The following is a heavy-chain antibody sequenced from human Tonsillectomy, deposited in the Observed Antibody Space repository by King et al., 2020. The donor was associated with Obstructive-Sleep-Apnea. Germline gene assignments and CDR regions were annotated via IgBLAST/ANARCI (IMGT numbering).Heavy chain of an antibody. J-gene: IGHJ5*01. V-gene: IGHV3-21*01. CDR2: ISNTGTYM. CDR1: GFTFITYS. D-gene: IGHD3-9*01. CDR3: VRGYDISTGYSGDS. Sequence: VQLVESGGGLVKPGGSLRLSCTASGFTFITYSMHWVRQAPGKGLEWVSSISNTGTYMYYADSVKGRFTISRDNAKNSLFLQMNSLRAEDTAVYYCVRGYDISTGYSGDSWGQGTLVTVSS.